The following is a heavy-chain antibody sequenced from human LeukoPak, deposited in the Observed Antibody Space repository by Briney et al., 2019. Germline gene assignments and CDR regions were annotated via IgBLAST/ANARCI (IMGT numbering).Heavy chain of an antibody. J-gene: IGHJ4*02. V-gene: IGHV3-33*01. Sequence: GRSLRLSCAASGFTFSSYGMHWVRQTPGKGLEWVAVIWYDGSNKYYADSVKGRFTISRDNSKNTLYLQMNSLRAEDTAVYYCARDNDILTGYPDYWGQGTLVTVSS. D-gene: IGHD3-9*01. CDR2: IWYDGSNK. CDR3: ARDNDILTGYPDY. CDR1: GFTFSSYG.